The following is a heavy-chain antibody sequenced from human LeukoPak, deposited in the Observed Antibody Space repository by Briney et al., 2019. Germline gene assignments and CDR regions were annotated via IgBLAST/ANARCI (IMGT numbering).Heavy chain of an antibody. V-gene: IGHV3-21*04. CDR2: ISSSSSYI. CDR3: AKAYVAHDAFDI. D-gene: IGHD3-16*01. Sequence: GGSLRLSCAASGFTFSSYSMNWVRQAPGKGLEWVSSISSSSSYIYYADSVKGRFTISRDNSKNTLYLQMNSLRAEDTAVYYCAKAYVAHDAFDIWGQGTMVTVSS. CDR1: GFTFSSYS. J-gene: IGHJ3*02.